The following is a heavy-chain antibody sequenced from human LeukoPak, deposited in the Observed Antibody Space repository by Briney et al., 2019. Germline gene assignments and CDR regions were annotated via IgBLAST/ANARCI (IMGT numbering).Heavy chain of an antibody. D-gene: IGHD6-19*01. J-gene: IGHJ4*02. Sequence: PGGSLRLSCVASGFTVSNTYMSWVRQAPGKGLEWVSVVYSADSAFYADSVKGRFTISRDNSKNTLYLQMNSLRAEDTAVYYCARYSSGWYLGLGYWGQGTLVTVSS. V-gene: IGHV3-53*01. CDR3: ARYSSGWYLGLGY. CDR2: VYSADSA. CDR1: GFTVSNTY.